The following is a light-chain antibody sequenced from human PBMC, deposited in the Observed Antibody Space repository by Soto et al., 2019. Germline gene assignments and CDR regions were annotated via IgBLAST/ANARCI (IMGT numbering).Light chain of an antibody. Sequence: QSALTQPASVSGSPGQSITVSCTGTSSDVGGYNYVSWYQQHAGQAPKLMIYEVYKRPSGVSHRFSGSKSGNTASLTISGLQAEDEADYYCSSYTTISTLWVFGGGTKLTVL. CDR3: SSYTTISTLWV. CDR1: SSDVGGYNY. V-gene: IGLV2-14*03. CDR2: EVY. J-gene: IGLJ3*02.